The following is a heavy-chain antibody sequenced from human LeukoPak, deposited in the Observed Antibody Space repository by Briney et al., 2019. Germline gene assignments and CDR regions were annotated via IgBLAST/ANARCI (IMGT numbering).Heavy chain of an antibody. J-gene: IGHJ4*02. CDR2: IYHSGST. CDR1: GGSISSSSYY. V-gene: IGHV4-39*07. Sequence: PSETLSLTCTVSGGSISSSSYYWGWIRQPPGKGLEWIGSIYHSGSTFYNPSLKSRVTISVDTSKNQFSLKLSSVTAADTAVYYCARGQRVDYWGQGTLVTVSS. CDR3: ARGQRVDY.